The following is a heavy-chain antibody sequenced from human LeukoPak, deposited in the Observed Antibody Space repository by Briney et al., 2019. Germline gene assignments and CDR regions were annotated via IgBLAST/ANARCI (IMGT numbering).Heavy chain of an antibody. V-gene: IGHV4-30-4*08. CDR3: AREGIVVVPAAMN. J-gene: IGHJ4*02. CDR2: IYYSGST. D-gene: IGHD2-2*01. Sequence: SETLSLTCTVSGGSITSSNYYWSWTRQPPGKGLEWIGYIYYSGSTYYNPSLKSRVTISVDTSKNQFSLKLSSVTAADTAVYYCAREGIVVVPAAMNWGQGTLVTVSS. CDR1: GGSITSSNYY.